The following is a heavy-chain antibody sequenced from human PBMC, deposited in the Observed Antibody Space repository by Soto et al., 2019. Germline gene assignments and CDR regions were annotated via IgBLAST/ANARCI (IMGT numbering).Heavy chain of an antibody. CDR1: GFIFSRYG. V-gene: IGHV3-30*03. D-gene: IGHD2-21*02. CDR3: ARDLPLYCRGDCNFDF. J-gene: IGHJ4*02. Sequence: GGSLRLSCGGSGFIFSRYGMHWVRQAPGKGLEWVTGISYDGGERFYAASVKGRFAISRDNSKNRLDLQMSSLRPEDTAVYYCARDLPLYCRGDCNFDFWGQGTLVTVSS. CDR2: ISYDGGER.